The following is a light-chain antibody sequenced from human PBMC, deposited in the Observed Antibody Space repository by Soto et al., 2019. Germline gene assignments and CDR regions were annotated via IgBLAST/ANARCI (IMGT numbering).Light chain of an antibody. J-gene: IGKJ1*01. Sequence: EIVLTQSPGTLSLSPGERATLSCRASQSVSNNYLAWYQQKPGQAPRLLIYCASNRATGIPDRFSGSGYGTDCTLTISRLEPDDFAVYYCQQYGSSGTFGQGTKVEIK. CDR1: QSVSNNY. V-gene: IGKV3-20*01. CDR3: QQYGSSGT. CDR2: CAS.